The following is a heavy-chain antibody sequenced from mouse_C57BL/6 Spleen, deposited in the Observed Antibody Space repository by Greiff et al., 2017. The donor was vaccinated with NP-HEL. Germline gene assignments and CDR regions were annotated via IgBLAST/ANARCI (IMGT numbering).Heavy chain of an antibody. V-gene: IGHV1-61*01. Sequence: VQLQQPGAELVRPGSSVKLSCKASGYTFTSYWMDWVKQRPGQGLEWIGNIYPSDSETHYNQKFKDKATLTVDKSSSTAYMQLSSLTSEDSAVYYCARFRGGPLDYWGQGTTLTVSS. CDR1: GYTFTSYW. CDR3: ARFRGGPLDY. D-gene: IGHD3-3*01. J-gene: IGHJ2*01. CDR2: IYPSDSET.